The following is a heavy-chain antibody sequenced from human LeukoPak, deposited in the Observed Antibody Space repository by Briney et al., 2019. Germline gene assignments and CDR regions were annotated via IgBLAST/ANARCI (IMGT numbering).Heavy chain of an antibody. CDR1: GGSISSSSYY. D-gene: IGHD6-13*01. CDR2: IYYSGST. CDR3: ARRTAAGRFFDY. J-gene: IGHJ4*02. Sequence: SETLSLTCTVSGGSISSSSYYWGWIRQPPGKGLEWIGSIYYSGSTYYNPSLKSRVTISVDTSKNQFSLKLSSVTAADTAVYYCARRTAAGRFFDYWGQGTLVTVSS. V-gene: IGHV4-39*07.